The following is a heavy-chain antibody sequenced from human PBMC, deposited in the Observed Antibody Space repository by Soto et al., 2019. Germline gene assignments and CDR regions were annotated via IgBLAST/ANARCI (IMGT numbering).Heavy chain of an antibody. CDR2: INHSGST. V-gene: IGHV4-34*01. J-gene: IGHJ5*02. Sequence: QVQLQQWGAGLLKPSETLSLTCAVYGGSFSGYYWSWIRQPPGKGLEWIGEINHSGSTNYNPSLKSRVTISVDTSKNQFSLKLSSVTAADTAVYYCARGKYFALFDPWGQGTLVTVSS. D-gene: IGHD3-9*01. CDR1: GGSFSGYY. CDR3: ARGKYFALFDP.